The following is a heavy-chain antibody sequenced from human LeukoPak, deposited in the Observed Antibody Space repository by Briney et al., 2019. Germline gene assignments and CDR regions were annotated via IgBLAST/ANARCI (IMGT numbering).Heavy chain of an antibody. CDR1: GFTFIRYW. V-gene: IGHV3-7*01. J-gene: IGHJ5*02. CDR3: AKGVYSYPS. CDR2: IKEDGSEI. Sequence: GGSLRLSCAASGFTFIRYWMTWVRQAPGKGLQWVANIKEDGSEIYYVDSVKGRFTISRDNAKNSLYLQMNSLRAEDTALYYCAKGVYSYPSWGQGTLVTVSS. D-gene: IGHD3-16*01.